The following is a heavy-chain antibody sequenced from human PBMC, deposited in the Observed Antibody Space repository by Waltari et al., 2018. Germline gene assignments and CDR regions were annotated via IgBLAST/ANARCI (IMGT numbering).Heavy chain of an antibody. CDR2: IYTSGST. Sequence: QVQLQESGPGLVKPSQTLSLTCTVSGGSISSGSYYWSWIRQPAGKGLEWIGYIYTSGSTNYNPSLKSRVTISVDTSKNQFSLKLSSVTAADTAVYYCARGRYSEAAKVYNWFDPRGQGTLVTVSS. V-gene: IGHV4-61*09. J-gene: IGHJ5*02. CDR1: GGSISSGSYY. D-gene: IGHD1-26*01. CDR3: ARGRYSEAAKVYNWFDP.